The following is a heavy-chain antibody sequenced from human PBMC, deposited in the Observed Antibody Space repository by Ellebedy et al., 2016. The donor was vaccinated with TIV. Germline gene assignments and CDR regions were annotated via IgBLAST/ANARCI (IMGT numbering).Heavy chain of an antibody. CDR3: ASSGPRQGTEYFQH. Sequence: ASVKVSCXASGYTFTSYGISWVRQAPGQGLEWMGWISAYNGNTNYAQKLQGRVTMTTDTSTSTAYMELRSLRSDDTAVYYCASSGPRQGTEYFQHWGQGTLVTVSS. D-gene: IGHD3-10*01. CDR1: GYTFTSYG. V-gene: IGHV1-18*01. J-gene: IGHJ1*01. CDR2: ISAYNGNT.